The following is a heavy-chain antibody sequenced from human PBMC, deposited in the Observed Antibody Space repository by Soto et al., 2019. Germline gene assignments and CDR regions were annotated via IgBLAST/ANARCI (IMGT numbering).Heavy chain of an antibody. CDR3: ARLDQYCQPFDF. V-gene: IGHV4-59*08. J-gene: IGHJ4*01. D-gene: IGHD2-15*01. CDR2: IYYTGTT. CDR1: GSPISSYY. Sequence: PSETLSLTWKASGSPISSYYWSWFRQPPGQGLEWVGYIYYTGTTTYNPSLRSRVAISVDASKSQFSLDLRSVTAADTAVYYCARLDQYCQPFDFWCYRALVT.